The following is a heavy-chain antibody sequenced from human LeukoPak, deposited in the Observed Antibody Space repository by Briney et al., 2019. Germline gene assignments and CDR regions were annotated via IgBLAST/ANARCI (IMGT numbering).Heavy chain of an antibody. D-gene: IGHD1-14*01. J-gene: IGHJ5*02. Sequence: AVKFSCKASGGTFSSYAISWVRQAPGQGLEWMGGIIPIFGTANYTQKFQCRVTITADESTSTAYMELRRLRSDATAVYYCARVSSVQFPPESWGQGTLVTVSS. CDR1: GGTFSSYA. V-gene: IGHV1-69*13. CDR3: ARVSSVQFPPES. CDR2: IIPIFGTA.